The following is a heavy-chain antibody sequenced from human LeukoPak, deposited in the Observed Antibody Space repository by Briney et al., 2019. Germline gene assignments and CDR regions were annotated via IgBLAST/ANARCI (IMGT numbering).Heavy chain of an antibody. CDR2: INYSGDT. J-gene: IGHJ4*02. CDR1: GGSISSNNYY. CDR3: VRLQAVTGNFDS. Sequence: PSETLSLTCTVSGGSISSNNYYWGWIRQPPGKGLEWIETINYSGDTYYNPSLKSRVTISVDSSKSQFSLKLSSVTAADTAVYYCVRLQAVTGNFDSWGQGALVTVSS. V-gene: IGHV4-39*07. D-gene: IGHD1-20*01.